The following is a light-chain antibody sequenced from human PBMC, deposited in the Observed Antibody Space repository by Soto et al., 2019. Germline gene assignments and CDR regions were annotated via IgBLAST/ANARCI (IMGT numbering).Light chain of an antibody. CDR1: QSVSSSY. Sequence: IVWPQSPCTLSLSPGERATLSCISSQSVSSSYLAWYQQKPGQAPRLLIYGASSRATGIPDRFSGSGSGTDFTLTISRLEPEDFAVYYCQQYGSSGITFGQGTRLQIK. CDR3: QQYGSSGIT. CDR2: GAS. V-gene: IGKV3-20*01. J-gene: IGKJ5*01.